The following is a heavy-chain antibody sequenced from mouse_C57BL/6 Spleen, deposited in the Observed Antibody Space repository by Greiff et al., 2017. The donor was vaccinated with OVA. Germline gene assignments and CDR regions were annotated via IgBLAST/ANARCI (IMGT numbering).Heavy chain of an antibody. CDR2: IYPGDGDT. J-gene: IGHJ1*03. CDR1: VYAFSSSW. D-gene: IGHD2-5*01. CDR3: AKYSNYWYFDV. V-gene: IGHV1-82*01. Sequence: QVQLQQSGPELVKPGASVKISCKASVYAFSSSWVNWVKQRPGKGLEWIGRIYPGDGDTNYNGKFKGKATLTADKSSSTAYMQLSSLTSEDSAVYFCAKYSNYWYFDVWGTGTTVTVSS.